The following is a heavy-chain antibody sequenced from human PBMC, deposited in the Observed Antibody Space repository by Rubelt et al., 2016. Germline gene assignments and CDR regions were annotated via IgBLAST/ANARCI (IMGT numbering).Heavy chain of an antibody. CDR2: IYWDDDK. D-gene: IGHD3-10*01. CDR1: GFSLSTGGVG. V-gene: IGHV2-5*02. CDR3: ARGKYYSGSYYCDY. J-gene: IGHJ4*02. Sequence: QITLKESSPMLVKPTQTLTLTCTFSGFSLSTGGVGVGWIRQPPGKALEWLALIYWDDDKRYSPSLKRRLTISKDTSKNQVVLTMTNMDPGDTATYYCARGKYYSGSYYCDYWGQGTLVTVSS.